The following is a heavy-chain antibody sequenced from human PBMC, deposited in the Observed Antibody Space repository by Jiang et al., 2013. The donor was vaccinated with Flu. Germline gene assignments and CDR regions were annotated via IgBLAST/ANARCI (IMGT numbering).Heavy chain of an antibody. CDR2: FDPEDGET. D-gene: IGHD2-2*01. CDR3: ATGRNVVVPAADEIYYYYYGMDV. Sequence: GKGLEWMGGFDPEDGETIYAQKFQGRVTMTEDTSTDTAYMELSSLRSEDTAVYYCATGRNVVVPAADEIYYYYYGMDVWGQGTTVTVSS. V-gene: IGHV1-24*01. J-gene: IGHJ6*02.